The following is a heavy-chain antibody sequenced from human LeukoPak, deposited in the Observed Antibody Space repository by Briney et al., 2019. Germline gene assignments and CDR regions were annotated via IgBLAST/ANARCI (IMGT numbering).Heavy chain of an antibody. CDR2: IKQDGSER. CDR3: ARDNGDYFDY. Sequence: GGSLRLSCVVSGVTFSSHWMSWVRQAPGKGLEWVANIKQDGSERYYVDSVKGRFTISRDNSKNTLYLQMNSLRAEDTAVYYCARDNGDYFDYWGQGTLVTVSS. V-gene: IGHV3-7*01. J-gene: IGHJ4*02. CDR1: GVTFSSHW. D-gene: IGHD2-8*01.